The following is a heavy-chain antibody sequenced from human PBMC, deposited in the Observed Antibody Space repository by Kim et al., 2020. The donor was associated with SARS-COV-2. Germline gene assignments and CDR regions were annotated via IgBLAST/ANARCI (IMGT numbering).Heavy chain of an antibody. CDR3: ARDSPPSN. Sequence: ASVKVSCKASGYTFTSYYIHWVRQAPGQGLEWMGIIHPSGGGTTYAQKFQDRLTVTRDTSTSTVYMELSSLRSEDTAVYYCARDSPPSNWGQGTLVTVSS. CDR1: GYTFTSYY. J-gene: IGHJ4*02. CDR2: IHPSGGGT. V-gene: IGHV1-46*01.